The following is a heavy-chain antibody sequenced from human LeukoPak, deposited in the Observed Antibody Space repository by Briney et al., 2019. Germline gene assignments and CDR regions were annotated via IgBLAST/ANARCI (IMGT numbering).Heavy chain of an antibody. J-gene: IGHJ4*02. CDR2: ISYDGSNK. CDR1: GFTFSSYA. V-gene: IGHV3-30-3*01. D-gene: IGHD6-19*01. Sequence: GGSLRLSCAASGFTFSSYAMHWVRQAPGKGLEWVAVISYDGSNKYYADSVKGRFTISRDNSKNTLYLQMNSLRAEDTAMYYCARDGYSSGWLLIDYWGQGTLVTVSS. CDR3: ARDGYSSGWLLIDY.